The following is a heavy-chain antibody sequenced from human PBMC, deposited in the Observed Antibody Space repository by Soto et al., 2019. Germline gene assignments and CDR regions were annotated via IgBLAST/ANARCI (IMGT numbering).Heavy chain of an antibody. CDR2: LYWDDDQ. CDR3: VQSRCGGDCLEIYSSHAYNGLDV. Sequence: SGPTLVNPTQTLTLTFTFSGFSLSTSGVGVGWIRQPPGKALEWLALLYWDDDQRYSPSLRSRLTIAKDISEKQVVLTMTNMDTVDTATYYCVQSRCGGDCLEIYSSHAYNGLDVWGQGTTVTVSS. CDR1: GFSLSTSGVG. J-gene: IGHJ6*02. V-gene: IGHV2-5*02. D-gene: IGHD2-21*02.